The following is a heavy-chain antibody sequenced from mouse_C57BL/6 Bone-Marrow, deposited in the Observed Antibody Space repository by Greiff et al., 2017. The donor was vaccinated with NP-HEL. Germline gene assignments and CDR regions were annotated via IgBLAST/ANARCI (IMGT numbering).Heavy chain of an antibody. CDR3: ARSQYYGSSYPMDH. Sequence: VQLQQSGPELVKPGASVKISCKASGYSFTDYNMNWVKQSNGKSLEWIGVINPNYGTTSYNQKFKGKATLTVDQSSSTAYMQLNSLTPEDSAVYYRARSQYYGSSYPMDHWGQGTSGTVSS. J-gene: IGHJ4*01. CDR2: INPNYGTT. V-gene: IGHV1-39*01. D-gene: IGHD1-1*01. CDR1: GYSFTDYN.